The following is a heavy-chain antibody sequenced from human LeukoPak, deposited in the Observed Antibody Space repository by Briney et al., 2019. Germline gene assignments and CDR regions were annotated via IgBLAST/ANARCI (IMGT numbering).Heavy chain of an antibody. J-gene: IGHJ4*02. CDR1: GYSFTSYW. V-gene: IGHV5-51*01. CDR3: ARTYYDFWSGYNLFDY. Sequence: PGESLKISCKGSGYSFTSYWIGWVRQMPGKGLEWMGIIYPGDSDTRYSPSFQGQVTISADKSISTAYLQWSSLKASDTAMYYCARTYYDFWSGYNLFDYWGQGTLVTVSS. CDR2: IYPGDSDT. D-gene: IGHD3-3*01.